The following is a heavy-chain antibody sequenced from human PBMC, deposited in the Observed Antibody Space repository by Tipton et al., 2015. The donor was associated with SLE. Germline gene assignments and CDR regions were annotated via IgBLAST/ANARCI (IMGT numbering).Heavy chain of an antibody. CDR2: ISGSGGST. J-gene: IGHJ2*01. CDR1: GFTFSSYA. Sequence: SLRLSCAASGFTFSSYAMSWVRQAPGTGLEWVSAISGSGGSTYYADSVKGRFTISRDNSKNTLYLQMNSLRAEDTAVYYCAKDLGGATGDWYFDLWGRGTLVTVSS. D-gene: IGHD1-26*01. CDR3: AKDLGGATGDWYFDL. V-gene: IGHV3-23*01.